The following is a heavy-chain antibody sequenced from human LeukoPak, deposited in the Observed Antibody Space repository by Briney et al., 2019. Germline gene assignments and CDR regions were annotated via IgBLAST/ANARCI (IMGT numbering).Heavy chain of an antibody. J-gene: IGHJ6*03. CDR2: ISSSSSYI. CDR1: GFTFSSYS. CDR3: AKFRGQWLASYYYYYYYMDV. Sequence: GGSLRLSCAASGFTFSSYSMNWVRQAPGKGLEWVSSISSSSSYIYYADSVKGRFTISRDNSKNTLYLQMNSLRAEDTAVYYCAKFRGQWLASYYYYYYYMDVWGKGTTVTVSS. V-gene: IGHV3-21*04. D-gene: IGHD6-19*01.